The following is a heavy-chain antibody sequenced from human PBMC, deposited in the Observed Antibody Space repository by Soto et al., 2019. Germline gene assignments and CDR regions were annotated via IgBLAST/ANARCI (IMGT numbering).Heavy chain of an antibody. CDR3: AKDPVEDVGGGY. D-gene: IGHD3-16*01. V-gene: IGHV3-30*18. CDR2: ISYDGSNK. J-gene: IGHJ4*02. CDR1: GFTFSSYG. Sequence: QVQLVESGGGVVQPGRSLRLSCAASGFTFSSYGMHWVRQAPGKGLEWVAVISYDGSNKYYADSVKGRFTISRDNSKNTLYLQMNSLRAEDTAVYYCAKDPVEDVGGGYWGQGTLVTVSS.